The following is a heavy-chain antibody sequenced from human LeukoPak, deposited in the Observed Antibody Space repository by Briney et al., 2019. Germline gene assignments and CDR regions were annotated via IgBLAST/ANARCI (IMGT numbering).Heavy chain of an antibody. D-gene: IGHD5-18*01. Sequence: SETLSLTCTVSGGSISSYYWSWIRQPPGKGLEWIGYIYYSGSTNYNPSLKSRVTISVDTSKNQFSLKLSSVTAADTAVYYCARESSYGPVDYWGQGTLVTVSS. CDR3: ARESSYGPVDY. J-gene: IGHJ4*02. V-gene: IGHV4-59*01. CDR2: IYYSGST. CDR1: GGSISSYY.